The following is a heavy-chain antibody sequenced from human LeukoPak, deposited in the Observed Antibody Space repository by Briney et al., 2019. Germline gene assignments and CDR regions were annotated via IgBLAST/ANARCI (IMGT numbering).Heavy chain of an antibody. CDR3: ARVHDSSGYYYGVDY. CDR2: ISYDGTNK. J-gene: IGHJ4*02. CDR1: GFTFSSYG. Sequence: PGGSLRLSCAASGFTFSSYGMHWVRQAPGKGLEWVAVISYDGTNKYYADSVKGRFTISRDNSKNTLYLQMNSLRAEDTAVYYCARVHDSSGYYYGVDYWGQGTLVTVSS. D-gene: IGHD3-22*01. V-gene: IGHV3-30*03.